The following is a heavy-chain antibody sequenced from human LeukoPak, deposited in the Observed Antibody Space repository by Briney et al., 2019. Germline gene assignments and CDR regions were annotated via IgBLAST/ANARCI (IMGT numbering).Heavy chain of an antibody. J-gene: IGHJ4*02. CDR3: AREATAAVWFSFDY. Sequence: GGSLRLSCAASGFTFSDYYMSWIRQAPGKGLEWVSFISGNGAGTYYADSVKGRFTISRDNSKNTLYLQMNSLRVEDTAIYYCAREATAAVWFSFDYWGQGTLVTVSA. CDR1: GFTFSDYY. V-gene: IGHV3-23*01. D-gene: IGHD3-16*01. CDR2: ISGNGAGT.